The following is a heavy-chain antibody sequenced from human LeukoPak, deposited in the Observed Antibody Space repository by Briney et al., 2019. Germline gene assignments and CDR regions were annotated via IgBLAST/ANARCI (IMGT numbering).Heavy chain of an antibody. Sequence: GGSLRLSCAASGFTFSSYSMNWVRQAPGKGLEWVSSISSSSSYIYYAASVKGRFTISRDNAKNSLYLQMNSLRAEDTAVYYCARDFNGDYYNAFDIWGQGTMVTVSS. V-gene: IGHV3-21*01. CDR3: ARDFNGDYYNAFDI. D-gene: IGHD4-17*01. CDR1: GFTFSSYS. CDR2: ISSSSSYI. J-gene: IGHJ3*02.